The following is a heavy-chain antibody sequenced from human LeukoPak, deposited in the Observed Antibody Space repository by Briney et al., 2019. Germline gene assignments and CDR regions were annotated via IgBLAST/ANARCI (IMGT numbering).Heavy chain of an antibody. D-gene: IGHD3-22*01. V-gene: IGHV3-30*14. CDR1: GFTFSSYA. CDR3: ARERYYYDSSGYLY. J-gene: IGHJ4*02. Sequence: GGSLRLSCAASGFTFSSYAMHWVRQAPGKGLEWVAVISYDGSNKYYADSVKGRFTISRDNSKNTLYLQMNSLRAEDTAVYYCARERYYYDSSGYLYWGQGTLVTVSS. CDR2: ISYDGSNK.